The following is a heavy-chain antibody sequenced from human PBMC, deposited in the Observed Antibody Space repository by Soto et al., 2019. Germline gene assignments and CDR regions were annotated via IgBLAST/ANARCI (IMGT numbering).Heavy chain of an antibody. CDR1: GYTLTSYY. D-gene: IGHD2-2*01. CDR3: ARGISTTRYYYYYGMDV. V-gene: IGHV1-46*01. Sequence: ASVKVSCKASGYTLTSYYLHWVRQAPGQGPEWMGIINPSGGITNDAQKFQDRVTMTSDTSASTVYMELSSLRSEDTAVYYCARGISTTRYYYYYGMDVWGQGTTVTVSS. J-gene: IGHJ6*02. CDR2: INPSGGIT.